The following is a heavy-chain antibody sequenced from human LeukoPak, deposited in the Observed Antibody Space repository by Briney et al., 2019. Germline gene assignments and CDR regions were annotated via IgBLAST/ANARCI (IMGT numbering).Heavy chain of an antibody. CDR1: VYTFTIYD. CDR2: MNPNSGNT. CDR3: ARGRVAGVDY. V-gene: IGHV1-8*01. J-gene: IGHJ4*02. D-gene: IGHD6-19*01. Sequence: ASVSLSYTASVYTFTIYDINWVRRASGQGLEWMGWMNPNSGNTGYAQKFQGRVTMPRNTSISTAYMGLSSLRSEDTAVYYCARGRVAGVDYWGQGTLVTVSS.